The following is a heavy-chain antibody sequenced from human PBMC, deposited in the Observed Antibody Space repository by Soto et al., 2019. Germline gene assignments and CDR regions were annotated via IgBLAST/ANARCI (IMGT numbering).Heavy chain of an antibody. CDR2: IYTSGST. J-gene: IGHJ6*02. Sequence: SETLSLTCTVSGGSISSYYWSWIRQPAGKGLEWIGRIYTSGSTNYDPSLKSRVTMSVDTSKNQFSLKLSSVTAADTAVYYCARDSVLLWFGELSNTDYYYYGMDVWGQGTTVTVSS. CDR1: GGSISSYY. D-gene: IGHD3-10*01. CDR3: ARDSVLLWFGELSNTDYYYYGMDV. V-gene: IGHV4-4*07.